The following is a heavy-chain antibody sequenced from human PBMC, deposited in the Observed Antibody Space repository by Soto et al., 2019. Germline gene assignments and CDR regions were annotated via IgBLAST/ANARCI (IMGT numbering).Heavy chain of an antibody. D-gene: IGHD5-12*01. Sequence: SETLSLTCAVSGGSISSSNWWSWVRQPPGKGLEWIGEIYHSGSTNYNPSLKSRVTISVDKPKNQFSLKLSSVTAADTAVYYCAREKGGYSGYDLVPGEYWGQGTLVTVSS. CDR2: IYHSGST. V-gene: IGHV4-4*02. CDR3: AREKGGYSGYDLVPGEY. J-gene: IGHJ4*02. CDR1: GGSISSSNW.